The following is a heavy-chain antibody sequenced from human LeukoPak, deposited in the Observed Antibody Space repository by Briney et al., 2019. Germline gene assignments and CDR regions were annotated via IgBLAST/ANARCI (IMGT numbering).Heavy chain of an antibody. CDR2: INWNGGST. Sequence: GGSLRLSCAASGFTFSNYSMNWARQAPGKGLEWVSGINWNGGSTGYADSVKGRFTISRDNAKNSLYLQMNSLRAEDTALYYCASGGIYYGAAFDFWGQGSLVTVS. V-gene: IGHV3-20*04. D-gene: IGHD1-26*01. J-gene: IGHJ4*02. CDR3: ASGGIYYGAAFDF. CDR1: GFTFSNYS.